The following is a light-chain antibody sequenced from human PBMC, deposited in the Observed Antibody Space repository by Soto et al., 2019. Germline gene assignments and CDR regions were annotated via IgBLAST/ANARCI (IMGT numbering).Light chain of an antibody. CDR1: QSVSSN. CDR2: GAS. CDR3: QQYNNWPPGT. V-gene: IGKV3-15*01. Sequence: EIVMTQSPATLSVSPGERATLSCRASQSVSSNLAWYQQRPGQAPRLLIYGASTRATGIAARFSGSGSGTEFTLTISSLQSEDFAVYYCQQYNNWPPGTFGQGTKVEIQ. J-gene: IGKJ1*01.